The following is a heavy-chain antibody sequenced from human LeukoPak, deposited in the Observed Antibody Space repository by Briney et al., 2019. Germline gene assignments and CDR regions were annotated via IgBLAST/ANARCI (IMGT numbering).Heavy chain of an antibody. Sequence: PSETLSLTCTVSGGSISSGSYYWSWIRQPAGKGLEWIGRIYTSGSTNYNPSLKSRVTISVDTSKNQFSLKLSSVTAADTAVYYCARDPGSGWYGVDYWGQGTLVTASS. CDR1: GGSISSGSYY. V-gene: IGHV4-61*02. CDR3: ARDPGSGWYGVDY. CDR2: IYTSGST. J-gene: IGHJ4*02. D-gene: IGHD6-19*01.